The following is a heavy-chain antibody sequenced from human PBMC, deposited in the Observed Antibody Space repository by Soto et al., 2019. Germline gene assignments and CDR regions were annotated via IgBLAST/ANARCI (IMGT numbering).Heavy chain of an antibody. J-gene: IGHJ4*02. V-gene: IGHV3-23*01. D-gene: IGHD2-2*01. CDR3: AKVGCSSTSCYSNY. CDR2: ISGSGGST. Sequence: GGSLRLSCAASGFTFSSYAMSWVRQAPGKGLEWVSAISGSGGSTYYADSVKGRFTISRDNSKNTLYLQMNSLRAEDTAVYYCAKVGCSSTSCYSNYWGQGPLATVS. CDR1: GFTFSSYA.